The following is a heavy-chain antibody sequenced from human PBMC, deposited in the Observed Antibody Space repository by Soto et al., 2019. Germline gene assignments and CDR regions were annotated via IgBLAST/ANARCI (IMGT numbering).Heavy chain of an antibody. V-gene: IGHV4-61*01. CDR2: IYYSGST. Sequence: SETLSLTCTVSGDSVTSGNYYWSWIRQPPGKGLEWIGHIYYSGSTNYSPSLKSRVTISLDTSNNQFSLKVTSVTAADTAVYYSVMIRVDTYVNCWFEPWGQGTLVTVSS. CDR1: GDSVTSGNYY. D-gene: IGHD3-10*02. J-gene: IGHJ5*01. CDR3: VMIRVDTYVNCWFEP.